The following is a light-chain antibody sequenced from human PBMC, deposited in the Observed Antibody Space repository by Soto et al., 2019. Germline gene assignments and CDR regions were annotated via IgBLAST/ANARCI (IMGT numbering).Light chain of an antibody. J-gene: IGKJ5*01. CDR1: QNVDSNY. Sequence: EILLTQSPGTLSLSPGADATLSCRASQNVDSNYLAWYQPKPGQTPRLLIYGASGRADGIPHRFSGSGFGTAFTLTISKVEPGDFAVYYCQQYGTPRSVTFGPGTRLEIK. CDR3: QQYGTPRSVT. CDR2: GAS. V-gene: IGKV3-20*01.